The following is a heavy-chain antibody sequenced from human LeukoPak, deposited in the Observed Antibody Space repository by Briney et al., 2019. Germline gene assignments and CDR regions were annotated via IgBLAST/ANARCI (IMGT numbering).Heavy chain of an antibody. V-gene: IGHV4-61*02. CDR3: ARNKGTMWLQFDY. D-gene: IGHD1/OR15-1a*01. J-gene: IGHJ4*02. CDR1: GGSISSGSYY. Sequence: SQTLSLTCTVSGGSISSGSYYWSWIRQPAGKGLEWIGRIYTSGSTNYNPSLKSRVTISVDTSKNQFSLKLSSVTAADTAVYYCARNKGTMWLQFDYWGQGTLVTVSS. CDR2: IYTSGST.